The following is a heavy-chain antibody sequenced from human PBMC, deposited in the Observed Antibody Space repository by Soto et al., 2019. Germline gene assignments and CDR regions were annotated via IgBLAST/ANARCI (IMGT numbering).Heavy chain of an antibody. D-gene: IGHD3-22*01. J-gene: IGHJ1*01. V-gene: IGHV1-18*01. CDR3: ARDAPTYYYDSSGRQCFQH. CDR1: GYTFISYG. Sequence: QVQLVQSGAEVKRPGASVKVSCKASGYTFISYGISWVRQAPGQGLEWMGWSSAYNGNTNTAQKFQGRVTMTTDTSTSTAYMELRSLRSDDTAVYYCARDAPTYYYDSSGRQCFQHWGQGTLVTVSS. CDR2: SSAYNGNT.